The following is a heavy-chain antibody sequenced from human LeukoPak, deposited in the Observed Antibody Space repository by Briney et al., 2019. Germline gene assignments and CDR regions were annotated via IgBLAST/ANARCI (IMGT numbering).Heavy chain of an antibody. CDR2: IYTSGST. J-gene: IGHJ6*03. D-gene: IGHD3-10*01. CDR3: ARDLRRDYYGSGSYFYYYYYMDV. V-gene: IGHV4-4*07. CDR1: GGSISSYY. Sequence: SETLSLTCTVSGGSISSYYWSWIRQPAGKGLEWIGRIYTSGSTNYNPSLQSRVTMSVDTSKNQFSLKLRSAPAADTAVYYCARDLRRDYYGSGSYFYYYYYMDVWGKGTTVTVSS.